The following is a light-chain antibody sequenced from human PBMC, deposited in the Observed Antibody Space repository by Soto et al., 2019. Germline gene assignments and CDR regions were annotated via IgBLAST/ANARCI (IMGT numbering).Light chain of an antibody. CDR1: QSISSY. CDR3: QQSYSTPPYT. Sequence: DIQMTQSPSSLSASVGDRVTITCRASQSISSYLNWYQQKPGKAPKLLIYAASSLQSGVPSRFSGGGSGTDFTLTISSLQPEDFATYYCQQSYSTPPYTFGQGTKVDIK. CDR2: AAS. J-gene: IGKJ2*01. V-gene: IGKV1-39*01.